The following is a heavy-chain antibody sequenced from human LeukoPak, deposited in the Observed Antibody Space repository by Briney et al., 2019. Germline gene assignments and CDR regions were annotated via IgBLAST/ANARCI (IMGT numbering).Heavy chain of an antibody. J-gene: IGHJ3*02. Sequence: GGSLRLSCAASGFTFSSYGMHWVRQAPGKGLEWVAVISYDGSNKYYADSVKGRFTISRDNSKNTLYLQMNSLRAEDTAVYYCASSPHRLRWLGGGSDAFDIWGQGTMVTVSS. CDR2: ISYDGSNK. CDR1: GFTFSSYG. V-gene: IGHV3-30*03. CDR3: ASSPHRLRWLGGGSDAFDI. D-gene: IGHD4-23*01.